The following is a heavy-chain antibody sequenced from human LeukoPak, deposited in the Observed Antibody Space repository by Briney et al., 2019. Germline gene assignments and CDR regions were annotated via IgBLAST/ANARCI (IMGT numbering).Heavy chain of an antibody. D-gene: IGHD4-23*01. CDR1: GVSISSYY. Sequence: SETLSLTCAASGVSISSYYWSWVRQPPGKGLEWLGYIYYSGSTYYNPSLKSRVTILVDTSKNQFSRKLSTMATAEPAVYYCAREGGAYGVNSQFWYFDLWGRGTLVTVSS. J-gene: IGHJ2*01. CDR2: IYYSGST. V-gene: IGHV4-59*12. CDR3: AREGGAYGVNSQFWYFDL.